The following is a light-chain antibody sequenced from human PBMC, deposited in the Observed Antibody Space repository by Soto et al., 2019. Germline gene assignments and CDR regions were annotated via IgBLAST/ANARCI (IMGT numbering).Light chain of an antibody. CDR2: EVS. CDR3: CSYATTTL. Sequence: QSVLTPPASVSGSPGQSITISCTGTSSDVGSYDLVSWYQQHPVNAPKLMIYEVSKRPSGVSDRFSGSKSGNTASLTISGLQADDEADYYCCSYATTTLFGGGTKLTVL. V-gene: IGLV2-23*02. CDR1: SSDVGSYDL. J-gene: IGLJ2*01.